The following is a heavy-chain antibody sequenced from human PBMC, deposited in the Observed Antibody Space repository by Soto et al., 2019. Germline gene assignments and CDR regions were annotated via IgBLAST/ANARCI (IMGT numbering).Heavy chain of an antibody. Sequence: QVQLQESGPGLVKPSGTLSLTCAVSSGSISSSNWWSWVRQPPGKGLEWIGEIYHSGSTNYNPSLKSRVTISVDKSKNQFSLKLSSVTAADTAVYYCARHPHSKLLWFGELRDQAHAFDIWGQGTMVTVSS. CDR2: IYHSGST. V-gene: IGHV4-4*02. CDR3: ARHPHSKLLWFGELRDQAHAFDI. J-gene: IGHJ3*02. CDR1: SGSISSSNW. D-gene: IGHD3-10*01.